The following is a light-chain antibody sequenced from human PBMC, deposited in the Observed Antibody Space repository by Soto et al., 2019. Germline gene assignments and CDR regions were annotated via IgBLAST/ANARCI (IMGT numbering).Light chain of an antibody. CDR2: EVS. CDR1: SSDVGGYNY. V-gene: IGLV2-8*01. CDR3: TSHAGSNNYV. Sequence: QSVLTQPPSASGSPGQSVTISCTGTSSDVGGYNYVSWYQQHPGKAPKLIISEVSKRPSGVPDRFSGSKSGNTASLTVSGLQAEDEADCYCTSHAGSNNYVFGTGTKLTVL. J-gene: IGLJ1*01.